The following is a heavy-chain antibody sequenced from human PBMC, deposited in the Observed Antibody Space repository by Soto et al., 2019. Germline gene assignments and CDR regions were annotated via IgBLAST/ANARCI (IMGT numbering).Heavy chain of an antibody. V-gene: IGHV4-4*07. CDR2: IYTSGST. CDR3: ARGGIQLSYAFDY. Sequence: SETLSLTCSVSGTSVSNYYWSWIRQPAGKGLEHIGRIYTSGSTSYNPSLKSRVTMSMDTSQTQVYLNLTSVTAADTAVYYCARGGIQLSYAFDYWGQGIQVTGSS. CDR1: GTSVSNYY. J-gene: IGHJ4*01. D-gene: IGHD5-18*01.